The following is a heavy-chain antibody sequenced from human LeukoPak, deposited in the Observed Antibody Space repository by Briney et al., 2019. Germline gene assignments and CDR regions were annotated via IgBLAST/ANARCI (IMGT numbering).Heavy chain of an antibody. V-gene: IGHV3-7*01. J-gene: IGHJ4*02. Sequence: GGSLRLSCAASGFTVSSNYMSWVRQAPGKGLELVANIKQDGSEKYYVDSVKGRFTISRDNAKNSLYLQMNSLRAEDTAVYYCARDFNGGYCSGGSCYNFDYWGQGTLVTVSS. CDR2: IKQDGSEK. CDR1: GFTVSSNY. D-gene: IGHD2-15*01. CDR3: ARDFNGGYCSGGSCYNFDY.